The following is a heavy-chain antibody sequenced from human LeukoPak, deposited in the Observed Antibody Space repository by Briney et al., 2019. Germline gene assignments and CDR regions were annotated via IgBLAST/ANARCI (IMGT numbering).Heavy chain of an antibody. D-gene: IGHD5-24*01. CDR3: ARDLYLGRGGWYPTY. V-gene: IGHV1-18*01. CDR1: GYTFTSYG. Sequence: GASVKVSCKASGYTFTSYGISWVRQAPGQGLEWMGWISAYNGNTNYAQKLQGRVTMTTDTSTSTAYMELRSLRSDDTAVYYCARDLYLGRGGWYPTYWGQGTLVTVSS. J-gene: IGHJ4*02. CDR2: ISAYNGNT.